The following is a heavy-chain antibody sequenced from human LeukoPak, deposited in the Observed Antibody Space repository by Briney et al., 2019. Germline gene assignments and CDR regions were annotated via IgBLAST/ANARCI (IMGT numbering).Heavy chain of an antibody. Sequence: SETLSLTCTVSGGSISSYYWSWIRQPPGKGLEWIGYIYFSGSTNYNPSLKSRVTISVDTSKNQFSLKLSSVTAADTAVYYFAREGVVGVTFDAFNIWGQGTRVTVS. V-gene: IGHV4-59*01. D-gene: IGHD1-26*01. CDR1: GGSISSYY. J-gene: IGHJ3*02. CDR3: AREGVVGVTFDAFNI. CDR2: IYFSGST.